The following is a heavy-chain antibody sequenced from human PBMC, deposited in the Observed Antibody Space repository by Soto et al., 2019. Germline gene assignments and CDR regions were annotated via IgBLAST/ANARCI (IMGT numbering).Heavy chain of an antibody. CDR2: IYPGDSDT. CDR1: GYSFTSYW. Sequence: PGESLKISCKGSGYSFTSYWIGWVRQMPGKGLEWMGIIYPGDSDTRYSPSFQGQVTISADKSISTAYLQWSSLKASDTAMYYCAINGGSDFWSGHNPAHYYYMDVWGKGTTVTVSS. V-gene: IGHV5-51*01. CDR3: AINGGSDFWSGHNPAHYYYMDV. J-gene: IGHJ6*03. D-gene: IGHD3-3*01.